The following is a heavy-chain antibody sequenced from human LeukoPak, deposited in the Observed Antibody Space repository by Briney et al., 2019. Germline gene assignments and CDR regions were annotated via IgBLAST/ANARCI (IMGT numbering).Heavy chain of an antibody. CDR3: AKSIGGVVVVAADY. J-gene: IGHJ4*02. D-gene: IGHD2-15*01. CDR1: GFTFSTYA. CDR2: ISGSGGST. Sequence: GGSLRLSCAASGFTFSTYAMTWVRQAPGKGLEWVSVISGSGGSTYYADSEKGRFTLSRDNSKNTLYLQMNSLRAEDTAVYYCAKSIGGVVVVAADYWGQGTLVTVSS. V-gene: IGHV3-23*01.